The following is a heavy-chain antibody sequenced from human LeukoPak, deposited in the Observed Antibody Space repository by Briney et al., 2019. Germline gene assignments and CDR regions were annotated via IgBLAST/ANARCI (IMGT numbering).Heavy chain of an antibody. Sequence: PGGSLRLSCAASGFTFSIYGMNWVRQAQGKGLELVSSISSTGGDIYYADSVRGRFTISRDNAKNSLYLQLNRLRAEDTAVYFCATDDRDYYYYYMDVWGKGTTLTVSS. CDR1: GFTFSIYG. V-gene: IGHV3-21*01. D-gene: IGHD3-10*01. CDR3: ATDDRDYYYYYMDV. CDR2: ISSTGGDI. J-gene: IGHJ6*03.